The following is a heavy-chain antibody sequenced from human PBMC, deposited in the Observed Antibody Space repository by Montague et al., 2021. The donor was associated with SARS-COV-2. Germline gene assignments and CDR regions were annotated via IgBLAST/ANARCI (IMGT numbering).Heavy chain of an antibody. V-gene: IGHV4-59*08. J-gene: IGHJ5*02. CDR2: IYYSGST. CDR1: GGSISSYY. Sequence: SETLSLTCTVSGGSISSYYWSWIRQPPGKGLEWIGYIYYSGSTNYNPSLKSRVTISVDTSKNQSSLKLSSVTAADTAVYYCARLEAGDCSGGSCYSSWFDPWGQGSLVTVSS. D-gene: IGHD2-15*01. CDR3: ARLEAGDCSGGSCYSSWFDP.